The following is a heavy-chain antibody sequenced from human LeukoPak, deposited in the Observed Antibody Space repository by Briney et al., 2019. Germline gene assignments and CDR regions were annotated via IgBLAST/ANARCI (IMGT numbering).Heavy chain of an antibody. V-gene: IGHV3-11*01. Sequence: GGSLRLSCAASGSTFSDYYMSWIRQAPGKGLEWVSYISSSGSTIYYADSVKGRFTISRDNAKNSLYLQMNGLRAEDTAVYYCATLTYYDFWSGYPPYYFDYWGQGTLVTVSS. CDR2: ISSSGSTI. D-gene: IGHD3-3*01. CDR3: ATLTYYDFWSGYPPYYFDY. J-gene: IGHJ4*02. CDR1: GSTFSDYY.